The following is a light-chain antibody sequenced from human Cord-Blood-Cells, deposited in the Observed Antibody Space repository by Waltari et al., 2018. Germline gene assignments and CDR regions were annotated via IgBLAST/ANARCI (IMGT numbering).Light chain of an antibody. CDR3: QQYNSYSLT. V-gene: IGKV1-5*01. J-gene: IGKJ4*01. CDR1: QSISRW. Sequence: DIDVTLSPSTLSPSVGDRVTIPCRASQSISRWLAGYQQKTGKAPKLLIYDASSVESGVPRRFSGSGSGTEFTLTISSLQPDDFATYYCQQYNSYSLTFGGGTKVEIK. CDR2: DAS.